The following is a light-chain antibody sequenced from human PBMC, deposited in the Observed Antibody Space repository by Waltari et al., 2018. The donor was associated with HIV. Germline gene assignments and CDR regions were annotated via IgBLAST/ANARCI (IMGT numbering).Light chain of an antibody. J-gene: IGKJ5*01. Sequence: DIVLAQTPLSLSVTPGEPASISCRSSQSLFNSDDRHTSLHWYVQKPGQSPHLLIYSLSYRASGVPDRFSGSGSGTDFTLKISRVETEDVGVYYCMQRIDFPITFGQGTRLEIK. CDR2: SLS. CDR3: MQRIDFPIT. V-gene: IGKV2-40*01. CDR1: QSLFNSDDRHTS.